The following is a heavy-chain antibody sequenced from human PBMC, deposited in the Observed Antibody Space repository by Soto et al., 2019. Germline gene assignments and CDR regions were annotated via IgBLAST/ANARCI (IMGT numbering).Heavy chain of an antibody. CDR2: MSYDGSNK. J-gene: IGHJ4*02. CDR1: GFTFSRSD. Sequence: QVQLEESGGGVVQPGRSLRLSCATSGFTFSRSDMHWVRQAPGKGLEWVAVMSYDGSNKCYADSVKGRFTISRDNSKNTLFLQMNSLGTEDTAVYYCVRESNRGRLHRDFWGQGTLVTVSA. D-gene: IGHD4-4*01. V-gene: IGHV3-30-3*01. CDR3: VRESNRGRLHRDF.